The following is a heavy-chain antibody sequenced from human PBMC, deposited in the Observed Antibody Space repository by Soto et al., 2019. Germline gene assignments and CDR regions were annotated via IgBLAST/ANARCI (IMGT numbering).Heavy chain of an antibody. D-gene: IGHD3-22*01. J-gene: IGHJ1*01. V-gene: IGHV2-5*02. CDR1: GFSLSTSGVG. Sequence: QITLKESGPTLVKPTQTLTLTCTFSGFSLSTSGVGVGWIRQPPGKALEWLALIYWDDDKRYSPSLKSRLTIPKDPSKDQVVLTMTNMDPVDTATYYCAHLTYYYDSSGYYSRAEYFQHWGQGTLVTVSS. CDR3: AHLTYYYDSSGYYSRAEYFQH. CDR2: IYWDDDK.